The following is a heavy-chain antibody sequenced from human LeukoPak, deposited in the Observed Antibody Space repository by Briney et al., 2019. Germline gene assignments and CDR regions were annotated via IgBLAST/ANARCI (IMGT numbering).Heavy chain of an antibody. V-gene: IGHV3-15*01. CDR2: IKSKTDGGTT. CDR3: TTGRCSGGSCYSGCY. J-gene: IGHJ4*02. CDR1: GFTFSNAW. D-gene: IGHD2-15*01. Sequence: GGSLRLSCAASGFTFSNAWMSWVRQAPRKGLEWVGRIKSKTDGGTTDYAAPVKGRFTISRDDSKNTLYLQMNSLKTEDTAVYYCTTGRCSGGSCYSGCYWGQGTLVTVSS.